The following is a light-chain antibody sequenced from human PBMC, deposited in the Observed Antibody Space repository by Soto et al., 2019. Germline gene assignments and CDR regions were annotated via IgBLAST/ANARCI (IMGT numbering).Light chain of an antibody. Sequence: DIVVTQSPAILSLSPGERATLSCRASEDVGNSLAWYQQRPGQSPRLLIYDVSNRATGIPSRFSGSGSGADFTLTISSLEPDDFAVYYCQQRYNWPRTFGQGTKVDIK. CDR2: DVS. CDR1: EDVGNS. CDR3: QQRYNWPRT. V-gene: IGKV3-11*01. J-gene: IGKJ1*01.